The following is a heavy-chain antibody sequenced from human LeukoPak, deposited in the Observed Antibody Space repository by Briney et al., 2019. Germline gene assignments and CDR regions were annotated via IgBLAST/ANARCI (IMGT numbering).Heavy chain of an antibody. V-gene: IGHV3-11*05. CDR1: GFTFSDYY. Sequence: KSGGSLRLSCAASGFTFSDYYMSWIRQAPGKGLEWVSYISSSSSYTNYADSVKGRFTISRDNAKNSLYLQMNSLRAEDTAVYYCARGDKWFGELPHAFDIWGQGTMVTVSS. D-gene: IGHD3-10*01. J-gene: IGHJ3*02. CDR2: ISSSSSYT. CDR3: ARGDKWFGELPHAFDI.